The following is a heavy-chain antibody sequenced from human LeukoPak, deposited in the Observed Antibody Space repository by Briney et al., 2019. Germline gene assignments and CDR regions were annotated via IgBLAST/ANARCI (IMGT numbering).Heavy chain of an antibody. CDR3: SRYIAAAGTGWFDP. Sequence: GASVKVSCKASGGSVNTFAFSWVRQAPGQGLEWMGGIIPIFGTANYAQKFQGRVTITADESTSTAYMELSSLRSEDTAVYYCSRYIAAAGTGWFDPWGQGTLVTVSS. D-gene: IGHD6-13*01. CDR2: IIPIFGTA. J-gene: IGHJ5*02. V-gene: IGHV1-69*01. CDR1: GGSVNTFA.